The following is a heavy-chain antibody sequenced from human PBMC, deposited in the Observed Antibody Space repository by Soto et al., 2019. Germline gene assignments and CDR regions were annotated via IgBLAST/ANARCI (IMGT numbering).Heavy chain of an antibody. J-gene: IGHJ4*02. D-gene: IGHD1-26*01. Sequence: PGGSLRLSCAASGFTFSNYAMTWVRQAPGKGLEWVSAISPSGGATYYANSVKGRFTIPRDNSKNTLNLQMNSLRADDTAVYYCAKDLVGSPFGHYYLDYWGQGTLVTVSS. CDR2: ISPSGGAT. CDR1: GFTFSNYA. V-gene: IGHV3-23*01. CDR3: AKDLVGSPFGHYYLDY.